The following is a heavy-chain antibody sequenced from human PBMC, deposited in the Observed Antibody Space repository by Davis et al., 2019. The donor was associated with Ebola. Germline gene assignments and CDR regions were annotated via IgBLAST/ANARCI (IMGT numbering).Heavy chain of an antibody. V-gene: IGHV1-3*04. D-gene: IGHD1-1*01. Sequence: ASVKVSCKASGYTFTRYAMHWVRQAPGQRLEWMGWINTGDGNTEYSQKFQGRVTITRDTSARTAYMELSSLRSEDTAVYYCARAQFPTTSDHWGQGTLVTVSS. J-gene: IGHJ4*02. CDR1: GYTFTRYA. CDR2: INTGDGNT. CDR3: ARAQFPTTSDH.